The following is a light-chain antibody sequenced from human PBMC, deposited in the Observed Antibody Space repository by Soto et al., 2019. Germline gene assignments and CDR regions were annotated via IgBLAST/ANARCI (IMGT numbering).Light chain of an antibody. CDR2: DAS. CDR1: QNINRW. Sequence: DIQMSQSASTLAASVGDRVTITCRASQNINRWLAWYQQKPGKAPKVLIYDASSLESGVSSRFIGSGSGTEFTLTNTSLQPDDFATYYCQQYDGYFGPGTKVDFK. CDR3: QQYDGY. J-gene: IGKJ3*01. V-gene: IGKV1-5*01.